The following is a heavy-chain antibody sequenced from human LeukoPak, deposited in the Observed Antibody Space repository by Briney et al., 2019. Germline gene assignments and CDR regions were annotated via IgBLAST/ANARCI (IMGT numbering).Heavy chain of an antibody. CDR3: AKETYSSRNNWFDP. D-gene: IGHD6-13*01. CDR2: ISGSGGST. CDR1: GFTFSSYA. Sequence: RGGSLRLSCAASGFTFSSYAMSWVRRAAGKGVEWVSAISGSGGSTYYADSVKGRFTISRDNSKNTLYLQMNSLRAEDTALYYCAKETYSSRNNWFDPWGQGTLVTVSS. V-gene: IGHV3-23*01. J-gene: IGHJ5*02.